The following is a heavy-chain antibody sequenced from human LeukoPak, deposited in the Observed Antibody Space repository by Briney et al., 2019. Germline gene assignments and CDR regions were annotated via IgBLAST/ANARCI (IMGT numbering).Heavy chain of an antibody. V-gene: IGHV3-30*18. CDR1: GFTFSSYG. CDR3: AKGLEELGIDYFDY. D-gene: IGHD7-27*01. Sequence: GGSLRLSCAASGFTFSSYGMHWVRQAPGKGLEWVAVISYDGSNKYYADSVKGRFTTSRDNSKNTLYLQMNSLRAEDTAVYYCAKGLEELGIDYFDYWGQGTLVTVSS. CDR2: ISYDGSNK. J-gene: IGHJ4*02.